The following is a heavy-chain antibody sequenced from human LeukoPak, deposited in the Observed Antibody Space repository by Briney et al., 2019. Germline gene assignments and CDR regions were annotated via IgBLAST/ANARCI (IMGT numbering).Heavy chain of an antibody. CDR3: ARGSLTKAAASNKGFDP. CDR1: GYTFTGYY. Sequence: ASVRVSCKASGYTFTGYYMHWVRQAPGQGLEWMGWINPNSGGTNYAQKFQGRVTMTRDTSISTAYMELSRLRSDDTAVYCCARGSLTKAAASNKGFDPWGQGTLVTVSS. CDR2: INPNSGGT. D-gene: IGHD6-13*01. J-gene: IGHJ5*02. V-gene: IGHV1-2*02.